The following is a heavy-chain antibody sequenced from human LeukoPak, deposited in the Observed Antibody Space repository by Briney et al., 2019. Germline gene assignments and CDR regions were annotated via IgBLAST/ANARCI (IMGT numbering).Heavy chain of an antibody. D-gene: IGHD6-19*01. Sequence: GGSLRLSCAASGSTFSSYSMNWVRQAPGKGLEWVSSISSSSSYIYYADSVKGRFTISRDNAKNSLYLQMNSLRAEDTAVYYCARDPYSSGWPYYYYYMDVWGKGTTVTVSS. J-gene: IGHJ6*03. V-gene: IGHV3-21*01. CDR3: ARDPYSSGWPYYYYYMDV. CDR2: ISSSSSYI. CDR1: GSTFSSYS.